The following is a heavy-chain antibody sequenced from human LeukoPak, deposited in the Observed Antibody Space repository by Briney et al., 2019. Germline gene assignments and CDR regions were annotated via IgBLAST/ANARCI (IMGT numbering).Heavy chain of an antibody. J-gene: IGHJ4*02. Sequence: GGSLRLSCAASGFTFSSYWMHWVRQVPGKGLVWVSRINSDGSSTRYADSVKGRFTISRDNAKNTLSLQMDSLRADDTAVYYCASFSLGGDWGQGTLVTVSS. D-gene: IGHD2-21*01. CDR2: INSDGSST. V-gene: IGHV3-74*01. CDR1: GFTFSSYW. CDR3: ASFSLGGD.